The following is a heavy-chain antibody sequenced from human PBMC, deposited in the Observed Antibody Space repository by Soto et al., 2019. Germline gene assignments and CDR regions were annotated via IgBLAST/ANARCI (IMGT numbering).Heavy chain of an antibody. D-gene: IGHD5-12*01. Sequence: GGSLRLSCRVSGFTFNNSGMHWVRQAPGKGLEWRAFISYDVSDKYCADSVKGRVIISRDNSKNTLNLEMNSLRAEDTAIYYCVKDRVPGAYGNYYGMDVWGQGTTVTVSS. V-gene: IGHV3-30*18. CDR2: ISYDVSDK. CDR1: GFTFNNSG. J-gene: IGHJ6*02. CDR3: VKDRVPGAYGNYYGMDV.